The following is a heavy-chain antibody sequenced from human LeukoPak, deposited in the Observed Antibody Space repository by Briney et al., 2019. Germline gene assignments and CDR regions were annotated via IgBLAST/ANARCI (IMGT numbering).Heavy chain of an antibody. CDR1: GFTFSSYS. Sequence: PGGSLRLSCAASGFTFSSYSMNWVRQAPGKGLEWVSSIIGSGSGIYYAGSVKGRFTISRDNAKNSLYLQMISLRAEDTAVYYCARDRIEAFDIWGQGTMVTVSS. CDR2: IIGSGSGI. J-gene: IGHJ3*02. CDR3: ARDRIEAFDI. V-gene: IGHV3-21*01. D-gene: IGHD2-15*01.